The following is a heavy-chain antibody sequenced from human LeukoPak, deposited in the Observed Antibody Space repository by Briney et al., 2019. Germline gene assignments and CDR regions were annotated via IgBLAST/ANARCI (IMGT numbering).Heavy chain of an antibody. V-gene: IGHV4-30-4*08. D-gene: IGHD6-13*01. J-gene: IGHJ4*02. Sequence: PSETLSLTSTVSGGSISSGDYYWSWIRQPPGKGLEWIGYIYYSGSTYYNPSLKSRVTISVDTSKNQFSLKLRSVTAADTAVYYCARGGSSWYLVEYWGQGTLVTVSS. CDR2: IYYSGST. CDR3: ARGGSSWYLVEY. CDR1: GGSISSGDYY.